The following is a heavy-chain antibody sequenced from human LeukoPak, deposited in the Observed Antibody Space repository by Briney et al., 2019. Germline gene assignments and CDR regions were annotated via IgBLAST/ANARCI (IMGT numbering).Heavy chain of an antibody. CDR3: ARMRPGFWSGYYRYYYMDV. J-gene: IGHJ6*03. D-gene: IGHD3-3*01. CDR2: IYTSGST. Sequence: SETLSLTCTVSGGSISTFYWSWIRQPAGKGLEWIGRIYTSGSTNYNPSLKSRVTISVDTSKNQFSLKLSSVTAADTAVYYCARMRPGFWSGYYRYYYMDVWGKGTTVTVSS. V-gene: IGHV4-4*07. CDR1: GGSISTFY.